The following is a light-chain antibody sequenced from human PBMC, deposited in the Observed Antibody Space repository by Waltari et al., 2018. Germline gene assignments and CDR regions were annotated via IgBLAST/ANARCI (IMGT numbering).Light chain of an antibody. Sequence: DIQMTQSPSSLSASVGDKVTITCHASQAINSWLAWYQQKPGKVPKPLIYATSNLQSGVPSRFSGSGSGTDYTLTINNLQSEDFATYFCQQYDDLPLSFGGGTKVEIK. CDR2: ATS. CDR1: QAINSW. V-gene: IGKV1D-16*01. CDR3: QQYDDLPLS. J-gene: IGKJ4*01.